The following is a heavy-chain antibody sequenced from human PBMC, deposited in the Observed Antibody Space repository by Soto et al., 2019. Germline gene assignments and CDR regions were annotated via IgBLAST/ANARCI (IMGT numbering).Heavy chain of an antibody. J-gene: IGHJ4*02. Sequence: QVQLVQAGAEVKKPGDSVKVSCAASGYTCTHFYITWVRHAPGQGREWMGAISPHNFNTNFAQKFQGRVTLTTDTSTRTAYMELRSLRSHDTAVYYCARDEGGYDILTGYYTAHHFDYWGQGVLVTVSS. D-gene: IGHD3-9*01. V-gene: IGHV1-18*01. CDR1: GYTCTHFY. CDR2: ISPHNFNT. CDR3: ARDEGGYDILTGYYTAHHFDY.